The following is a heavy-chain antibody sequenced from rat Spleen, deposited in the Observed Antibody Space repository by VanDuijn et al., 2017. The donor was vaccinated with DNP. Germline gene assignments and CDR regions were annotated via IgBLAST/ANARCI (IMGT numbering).Heavy chain of an antibody. J-gene: IGHJ2*01. Sequence: EVQLVESGGGLVQPGGSLQLSCAASGFTFSDYYMAWVRQAPTKGLEWVAAISPGGGNTYYRDSVKGRFTISRDNAKSTLYLQMDSLRSEETATYYCARTMLDTEFLVPFAYWGQGVMVTVSS. V-gene: IGHV5S11*01. CDR1: GFTFSDYY. D-gene: IGHD1-11*01. CDR3: ARTMLDTEFLVPFAY. CDR2: ISPGGGNT.